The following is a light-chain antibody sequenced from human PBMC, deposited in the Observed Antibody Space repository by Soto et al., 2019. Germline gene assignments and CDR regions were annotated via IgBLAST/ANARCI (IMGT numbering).Light chain of an antibody. CDR3: QQYDNSPLT. J-gene: IGKJ4*01. CDR1: QSVSSN. Sequence: EIVMKQSPATLSVSPGERATLSCRASQSVSSNLAWYQQKPGQAPRLLIYGASTRATGIPARFSGSGSGTEFTLTISSLQSEDFAVYYCQQYDNSPLTFGGGTKVDIK. V-gene: IGKV3-15*01. CDR2: GAS.